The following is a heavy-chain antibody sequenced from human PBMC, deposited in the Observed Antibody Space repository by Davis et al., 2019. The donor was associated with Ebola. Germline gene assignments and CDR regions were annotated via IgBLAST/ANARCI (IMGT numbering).Heavy chain of an antibody. D-gene: IGHD4-23*01. CDR1: GYTFTTYD. CDR3: ARVNRGNTVLSRNLDY. J-gene: IGHJ4*02. CDR2: MNPNSGNT. V-gene: IGHV1-8*03. Sequence: ASVKVSCKASGYTFTTYDINWVRQAAGQGLEWMGWMNPNSGNTGYAQKFQGRVTLTRNTSISIAYMELSSLRSEDTGVYYCARVNRGNTVLSRNLDYWGQGTQVTVSS.